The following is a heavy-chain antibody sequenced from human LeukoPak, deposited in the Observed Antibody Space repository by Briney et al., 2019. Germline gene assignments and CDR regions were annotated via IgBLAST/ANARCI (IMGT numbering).Heavy chain of an antibody. CDR1: GGSFSGYY. CDR3: ARVRGVTTVTTSFDY. V-gene: IGHV4-34*01. J-gene: IGHJ4*02. D-gene: IGHD4-17*01. CDR2: INHSGST. Sequence: PSETLSLTCAVYGGSFSGYYWSWIRQPPGKGLEWIGEINHSGSTNYNPSLKSRVTISVDTSKNQFSLKLSSVTAADTAVYYCARVRGVTTVTTSFDYWGQGTLVTVSS.